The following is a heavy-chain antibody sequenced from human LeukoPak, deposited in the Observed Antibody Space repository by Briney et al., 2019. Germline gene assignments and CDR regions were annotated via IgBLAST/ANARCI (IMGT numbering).Heavy chain of an antibody. Sequence: SETLSLTCTVSGGSISSYFWSWIRQPPGKGLEWIGEINHSGSTNYNPSLKSRVTISVDTSKNQFSLKLSSVTAADTAVYYCARLAGRPHDYWGQGTLVTVSS. J-gene: IGHJ4*02. CDR1: GGSISSYF. CDR2: INHSGST. CDR3: ARLAGRPHDY. V-gene: IGHV4-34*01. D-gene: IGHD6-25*01.